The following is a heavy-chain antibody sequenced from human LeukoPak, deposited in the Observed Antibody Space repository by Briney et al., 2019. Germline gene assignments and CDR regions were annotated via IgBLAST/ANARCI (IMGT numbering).Heavy chain of an antibody. Sequence: SVKVSCKASGGTFSSYAISWVRQAPGQGLEWMGGIIPIFGTANYAQKFQGRVTITADESTSTAYMELSSLRSEDTAVYYCAKDPVVFHGGSGWHHFDYWGLGTLVTVSS. J-gene: IGHJ4*02. V-gene: IGHV1-69*13. CDR1: GGTFSSYA. CDR3: AKDPVVFHGGSGWHHFDY. CDR2: IIPIFGTA. D-gene: IGHD6-19*01.